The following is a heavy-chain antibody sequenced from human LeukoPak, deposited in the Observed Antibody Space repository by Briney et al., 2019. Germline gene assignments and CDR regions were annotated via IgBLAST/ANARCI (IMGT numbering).Heavy chain of an antibody. CDR3: ARLDSKPYHYYMDV. Sequence: GASVKVSCKASGYTFTSYYMHWVRQAPGQGLEWMGIINPSGGSTSYAQKFQGRVTMTRDTSISTAYTELSRLRSDDTAVYYCARLDSKPYHYYMDVWGKGTTVTVSS. CDR1: GYTFTSYY. J-gene: IGHJ6*03. D-gene: IGHD3-22*01. V-gene: IGHV1-46*01. CDR2: INPSGGST.